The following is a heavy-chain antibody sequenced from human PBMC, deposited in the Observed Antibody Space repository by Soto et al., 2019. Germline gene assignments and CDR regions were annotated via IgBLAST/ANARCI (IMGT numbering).Heavy chain of an antibody. J-gene: IGHJ6*03. D-gene: IGHD1-26*01. CDR1: GDSISRGGYF. V-gene: IGHV4-31*03. Sequence: QVQLQESGPGLVKPSQTLSLTCIVSGDSISRGGYFWTWIRQHPGKGLEWIGYIYDSGSAFYNPSLKSRVTRSVDTSKNQFPLNLRSVTAADTAVFYCARGILRPNHYMDVWGKGTAVAVSS. CDR3: ARGILRPNHYMDV. CDR2: IYDSGSA.